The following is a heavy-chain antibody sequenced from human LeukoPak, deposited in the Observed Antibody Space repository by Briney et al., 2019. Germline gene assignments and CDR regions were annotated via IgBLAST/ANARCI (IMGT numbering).Heavy chain of an antibody. V-gene: IGHV4-61*02. J-gene: IGHJ5*02. D-gene: IGHD3-9*01. Sequence: SETLSLTCTVSGGSISSGTYYWSWIRQPAGKGLEWIGRIYTSGSTNYNPSLKSRVTISVDTSKNQFSLKLSSATAADTAVYYCARQTQYYDILTGYYTGFDPWGQGTLVTVSS. CDR1: GGSISSGTYY. CDR3: ARQTQYYDILTGYYTGFDP. CDR2: IYTSGST.